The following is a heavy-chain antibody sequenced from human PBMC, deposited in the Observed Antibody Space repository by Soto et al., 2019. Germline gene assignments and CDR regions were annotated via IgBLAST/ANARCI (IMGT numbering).Heavy chain of an antibody. V-gene: IGHV1-69*02. CDR2: IIPILGIA. CDR3: ARGTTGKGGPFDY. J-gene: IGHJ4*02. Sequence: SVKVSCKASGGTFSSYTISWVRQAPGQGLEWMGRIIPILGIANYAQKFQGRVTITADKSTSTAYMELSSLRSEDTAVYYCARGTTGKGGPFDYWGQGTLVTVSS. D-gene: IGHD1-1*01. CDR1: GGTFSSYT.